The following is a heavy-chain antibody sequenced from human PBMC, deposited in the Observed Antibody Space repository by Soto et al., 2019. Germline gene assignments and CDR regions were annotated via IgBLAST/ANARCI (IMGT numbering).Heavy chain of an antibody. CDR3: ARAQGGSSSLAIYYYYYYGMDV. V-gene: IGHV1-69*01. J-gene: IGHJ6*02. CDR1: GGTFSSYA. Sequence: QVQLVQSGAEVKKPGSSVKVSCKAPGGTFSSYAISWVRQAPGQGHEWRGGIIPIFGTAKYAQKFQGRVTITADESTSTGYKELSSLRSEDTAVYYCARAQGGSSSLAIYYYYYYGMDVWGQGTTVTVSS. CDR2: IIPIFGTA. D-gene: IGHD2-15*01.